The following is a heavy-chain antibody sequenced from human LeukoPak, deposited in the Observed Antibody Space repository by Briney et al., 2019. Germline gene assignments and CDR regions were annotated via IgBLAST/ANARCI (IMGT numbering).Heavy chain of an antibody. D-gene: IGHD5-12*01. J-gene: IGHJ2*01. Sequence: PSETLSLTCTVSVGSISSYYWSWIRQPPGKGLEWIGYIYYSGSTNYNPSLKSRVTISVDTSKNQFSLKLSSVTAADTAVYYCARTSVARRYFDLWGRGTLVTVSS. CDR3: ARTSVARRYFDL. V-gene: IGHV4-59*01. CDR1: VGSISSYY. CDR2: IYYSGST.